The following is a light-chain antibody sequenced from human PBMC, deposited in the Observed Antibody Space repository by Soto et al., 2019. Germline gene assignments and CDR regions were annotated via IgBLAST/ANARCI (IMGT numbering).Light chain of an antibody. J-gene: IGKJ1*01. CDR2: DAS. CDR3: EQYTNWRT. Sequence: IVMTQSPASLSVPPGERATLSCRASQSISSNLAWYQQKPGQAPRLLIFDASTRATGIPARFSGSGSGTEFTLTISILQSEDFAVYYCEQYTNWRTFGEGTKVDI. CDR1: QSISSN. V-gene: IGKV3-15*01.